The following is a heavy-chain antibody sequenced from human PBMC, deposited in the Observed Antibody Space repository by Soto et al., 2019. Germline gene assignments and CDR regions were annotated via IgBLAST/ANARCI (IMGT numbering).Heavy chain of an antibody. J-gene: IGHJ4*02. CDR1: GYSFTSYA. CDR2: INAGNGNT. Sequence: ASVKVSCKACGYSFTSYARRWVRQAPGQRLEWMGWINAGNGNTKYSQKFQGRVTITRDTSASTAYMELSSLRSEDTAVYYCARGVSVSDYWGQGTLVTVSS. CDR3: ARGVSVSDY. V-gene: IGHV1-3*01.